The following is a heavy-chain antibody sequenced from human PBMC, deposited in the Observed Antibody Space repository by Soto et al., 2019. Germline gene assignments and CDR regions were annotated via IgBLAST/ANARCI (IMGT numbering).Heavy chain of an antibody. CDR3: ASPSAACLF. V-gene: IGHV1-69*01. J-gene: IGHJ4*02. Sequence: QVQLVQSGAEVKRPGSSVKVSCKASGGTFSSSAFNWVRQAPGHGLEWMGAITPIFATANYAQRFQGRLTSSADASTTTVYMDLGSLTFDVTALYYCASPSAACLFGGQGSLVTVSS. CDR1: GGTFSSSA. CDR2: ITPIFATA.